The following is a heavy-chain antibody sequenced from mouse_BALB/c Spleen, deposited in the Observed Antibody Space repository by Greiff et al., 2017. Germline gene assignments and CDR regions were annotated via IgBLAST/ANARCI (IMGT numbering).Heavy chain of an antibody. V-gene: IGHV5-6-5*01. Sequence: EVKLQESGGGLVKPGGSLKLSCAASGFTFSSYAMSWVRQTPEKRLEWVASISSGGSTYYPDSVKGRFTISRDNARNILYLQMSSLRSEDTAMYYCAREESFNWDGFAYWGQGTLVTVSA. CDR3: AREESFNWDGFAY. D-gene: IGHD4-1*01. CDR2: ISSGGST. CDR1: GFTFSSYA. J-gene: IGHJ3*01.